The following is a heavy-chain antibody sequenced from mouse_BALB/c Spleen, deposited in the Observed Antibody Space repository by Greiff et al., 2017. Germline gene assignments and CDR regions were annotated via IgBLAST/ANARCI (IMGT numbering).Heavy chain of an antibody. CDR3: ARRGVMVTTTEYYFDY. J-gene: IGHJ2*01. Sequence: EVQRVESGGDLVKPGGSLKLSCAASGFTFSSYGMSWVRQTPDKRLEWVATISSGGSYTYYPDSVKGRFTISRDNAKNTLYLQMSSLKSEDTAMYYCARRGVMVTTTEYYFDYWGQGTTLTVSS. CDR1: GFTFSSYG. V-gene: IGHV5-6*01. D-gene: IGHD2-2*01. CDR2: ISSGGSYT.